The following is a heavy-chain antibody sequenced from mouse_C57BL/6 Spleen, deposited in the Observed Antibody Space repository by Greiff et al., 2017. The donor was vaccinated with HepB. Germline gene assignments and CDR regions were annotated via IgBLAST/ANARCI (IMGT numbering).Heavy chain of an antibody. CDR2: ISDGGSYT. CDR3: ARDRDCYYDRVMDY. J-gene: IGHJ4*01. V-gene: IGHV5-4*01. D-gene: IGHD2-3*01. Sequence: EVHLVESGGGLVKPGGSLKLSCAASGFTFSSYAMSWVRQTPEKRLEWVATISDGGSYTYYPDNVKGRFTISRDNAKNNLYLQMSHLKSEDTAMYYCARDRDCYYDRVMDYWGQGTSVTVSS. CDR1: GFTFSSYA.